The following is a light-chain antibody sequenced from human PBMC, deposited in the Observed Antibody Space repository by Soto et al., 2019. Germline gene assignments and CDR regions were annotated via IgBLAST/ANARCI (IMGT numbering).Light chain of an antibody. CDR1: QGIRNS. CDR2: AAS. Sequence: DVHMTQSPSSLSASVGNRFTITCRASQGIRNSLAWYQQRPGKVPKLLIYAASTLQSGVPSRFSGSGSGTDFTLTISSLQPEDVETYYCQKYNSDPLSFGGGTKVDIK. J-gene: IGKJ4*01. CDR3: QKYNSDPLS. V-gene: IGKV1-27*01.